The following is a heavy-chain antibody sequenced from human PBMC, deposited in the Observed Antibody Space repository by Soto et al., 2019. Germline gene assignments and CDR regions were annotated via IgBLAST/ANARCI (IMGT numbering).Heavy chain of an antibody. D-gene: IGHD4-17*01. Sequence: QVQLVQSGAEVKKPGSSVKVSCKASGGTFSSYAISWVRQAPGQGLEWMGGIIPIFGTANYAQKFQGRVTITADEPTSTAYMELSSLRSEDTAVYYCARDRRDYGDFLGAFDIWGQGTMVTVSS. J-gene: IGHJ3*02. CDR3: ARDRRDYGDFLGAFDI. CDR1: GGTFSSYA. CDR2: IIPIFGTA. V-gene: IGHV1-69*01.